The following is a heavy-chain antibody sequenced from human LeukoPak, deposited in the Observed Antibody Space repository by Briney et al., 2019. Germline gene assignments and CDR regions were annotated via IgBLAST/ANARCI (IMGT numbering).Heavy chain of an antibody. D-gene: IGHD3-10*01. CDR1: GITLSDYG. CDR2: ISDSGGRT. CDR3: AKRGVVIRIILVGFHKEAYYFDS. V-gene: IGHV3-23*01. Sequence: GGSLRLSCAVSGITLSDYGMSWVRQAPGKGLEWVAGISDSGGRTKYADSVKGRFTISRDNSKNTLYLQMNSLRAEDTAVYFCAKRGVVIRIILVGFHKEAYYFDSWGQGALVTVSS. J-gene: IGHJ4*02.